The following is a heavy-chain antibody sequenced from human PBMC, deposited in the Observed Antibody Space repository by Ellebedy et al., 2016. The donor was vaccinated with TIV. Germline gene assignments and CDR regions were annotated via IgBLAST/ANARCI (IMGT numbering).Heavy chain of an antibody. J-gene: IGHJ4*02. V-gene: IGHV1-18*01. D-gene: IGHD3-3*01. CDR1: GYTFNTNG. CDR3: SKVGPTTFGVAKHTD. CDR2: ISAYNGNT. Sequence: AASVKVSCKASGYTFNTNGISWVRQAPGQGLEWMGYISAYNGNTNYGQNFQDRVIMTTDTSTSTAYMELRSLRSDDTAVYYCSKVGPTTFGVAKHTDWGQGTLVTVFS.